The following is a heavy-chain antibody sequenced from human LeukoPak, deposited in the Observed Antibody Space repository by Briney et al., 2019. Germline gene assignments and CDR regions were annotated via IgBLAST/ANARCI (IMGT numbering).Heavy chain of an antibody. CDR1: GFTFSSYA. CDR3: AKDRGYGGNSVPFDY. CDR2: ISGSGGST. J-gene: IGHJ4*02. D-gene: IGHD4-23*01. V-gene: IGHV3-23*01. Sequence: GGSLRLSCAASGFTFSSYAVSWVRQAPGKGLEWVSAISGSGGSTYYADSVKGRFTISRDNSKNTLYLQMNSLRAEDTAVYYCAKDRGYGGNSVPFDYWGQGTLVTVSS.